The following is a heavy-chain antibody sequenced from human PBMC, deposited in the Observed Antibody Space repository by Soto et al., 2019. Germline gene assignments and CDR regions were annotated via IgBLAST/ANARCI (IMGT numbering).Heavy chain of an antibody. V-gene: IGHV3-74*03. CDR3: ARDDQFDY. CDR1: GFTFRDYW. Sequence: PGGSLRLSCAASGFTFRDYWMHWVRQAPGKGLGWVSRISRDGSFTMYADSVKGRFTISRDNSKNTLYLQMNSLAVEDTAIYYCARDDQFDYWGQGTLVTVSS. J-gene: IGHJ4*02. CDR2: ISRDGSFT.